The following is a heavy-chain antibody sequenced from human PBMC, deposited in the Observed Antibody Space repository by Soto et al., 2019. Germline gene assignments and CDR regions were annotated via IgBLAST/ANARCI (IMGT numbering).Heavy chain of an antibody. D-gene: IGHD3-9*01. J-gene: IGHJ3*02. V-gene: IGHV4-59*08. Sequence: QVQLQESGPGLVKPSETLSLTCTVSGGSISSYYWSWIRQPPGKGLEWIGYIYYSGSTNYNPSLKSRVTISVDTSKNQFSLKLSSVTAADTAVYYCARHEKYSDILGAPFDIWGQGTMVTVSS. CDR1: GGSISSYY. CDR2: IYYSGST. CDR3: ARHEKYSDILGAPFDI.